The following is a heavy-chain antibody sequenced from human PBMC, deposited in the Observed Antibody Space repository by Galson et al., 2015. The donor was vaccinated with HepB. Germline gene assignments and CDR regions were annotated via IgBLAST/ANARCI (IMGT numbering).Heavy chain of an antibody. V-gene: IGHV3-30*04. Sequence: SLRLSCAASGFTFSSYAMHWVRQAPGQGLEWVAVISYDGSNKYYADSVKGRFTISRDNSKNTLYLQMNSLRAEDTAVYYCARDLSGADYYDSGGYYPGYWGQGTLVTVSS. CDR2: ISYDGSNK. J-gene: IGHJ4*02. D-gene: IGHD3-22*01. CDR1: GFTFSSYA. CDR3: ARDLSGADYYDSGGYYPGY.